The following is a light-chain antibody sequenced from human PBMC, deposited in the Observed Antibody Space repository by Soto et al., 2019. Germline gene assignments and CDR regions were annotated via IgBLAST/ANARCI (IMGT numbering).Light chain of an antibody. Sequence: EIVMTQSPATLSVSPGERVILSCRASQSVGSNLAWYQQRPGQAPRLLIFVASTRATGFPARFSGSGSGTEFTLTISSLQSEDFAVYYCQQYDKWPPWTFGQGTKVEIK. J-gene: IGKJ1*01. V-gene: IGKV3-15*01. CDR1: QSVGSN. CDR2: VAS. CDR3: QQYDKWPPWT.